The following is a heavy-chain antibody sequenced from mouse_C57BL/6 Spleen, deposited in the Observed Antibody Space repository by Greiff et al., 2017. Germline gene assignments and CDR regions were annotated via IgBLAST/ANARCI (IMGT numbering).Heavy chain of an antibody. CDR1: GFNINNTY. CDR2: IDPASGNT. D-gene: IGHD4-1*01. Sequence: VQLQQSVAELVRPGASVKLSCTASGFNINNTYMHWVKQRPEQGLEWIGRIDPASGNTKYAPKFQGKATITADTSSNTAYLQLGSLTSEDTAIYYCARVLGDWYFDVWGKGTTVTVSS. V-gene: IGHV14-3*01. J-gene: IGHJ1*03. CDR3: ARVLGDWYFDV.